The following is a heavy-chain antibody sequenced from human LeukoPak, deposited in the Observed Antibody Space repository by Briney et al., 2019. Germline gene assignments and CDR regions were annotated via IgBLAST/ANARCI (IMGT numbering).Heavy chain of an antibody. D-gene: IGHD4-17*01. CDR1: GFTFSSYV. Sequence: GGSLRLSCAASGFTFSSYVMNWVRQAPGKGLEWVSGISDSGGGTYYADSVKGRFTISRDTAKNSLYLQMNSLRVEDTAVYNCARLRDTVTSASDYWGQGTLVTVSS. J-gene: IGHJ4*02. CDR3: ARLRDTVTSASDY. V-gene: IGHV3-23*01. CDR2: ISDSGGGT.